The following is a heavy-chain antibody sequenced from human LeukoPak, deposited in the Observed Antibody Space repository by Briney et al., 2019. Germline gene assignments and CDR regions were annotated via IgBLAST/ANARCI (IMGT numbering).Heavy chain of an antibody. V-gene: IGHV4-38-2*02. CDR1: GYSISSGYY. Sequence: LETLSLTCTVSGYSISSGYYWGWIRQPPGKGLEWIGSIYHSGSTYYNPSLKSRVTISVDTSKNQFSLKLSSVTAADTAVYYCARQWEYQLPEYFQHWGQGTLVTVSS. CDR3: ARQWEYQLPEYFQH. CDR2: IYHSGST. J-gene: IGHJ1*01. D-gene: IGHD2-2*01.